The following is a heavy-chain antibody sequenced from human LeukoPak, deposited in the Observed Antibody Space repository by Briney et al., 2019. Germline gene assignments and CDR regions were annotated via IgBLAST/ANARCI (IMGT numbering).Heavy chain of an antibody. CDR3: AKLLYYYDSSQPY. J-gene: IGHJ4*02. CDR2: ISGSGGST. CDR1: GFTVSDNY. D-gene: IGHD3-22*01. V-gene: IGHV3-23*01. Sequence: GGSLRLSCAASGFTVSDNYMNWVRQAPGKGLEWVSAISGSGGSTYYADSVKGRFTISRDNSKNTLYLQMNSLRAEDTAVYYCAKLLYYYDSSQPYWGQGTLVTVSS.